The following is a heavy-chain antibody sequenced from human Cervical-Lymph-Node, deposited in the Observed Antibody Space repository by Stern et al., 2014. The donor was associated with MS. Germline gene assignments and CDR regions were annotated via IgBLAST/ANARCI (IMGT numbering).Heavy chain of an antibody. V-gene: IGHV3-9*01. CDR3: AKGSGGSGYYPVALDY. CDR2: ITWNSGSV. CDR1: GFTFGDYA. D-gene: IGHD3-3*01. J-gene: IGHJ4*02. Sequence: EVQLVESGGGLVQPGRSLRLSCAASGFTFGDYAMHWVRQAPGQGLEWVSGITWNSGSVGYADSVKGRFTISRDNAKNSLYLQMNSLRGDDTALYYCAKGSGGSGYYPVALDYWGQGTLVTVSS.